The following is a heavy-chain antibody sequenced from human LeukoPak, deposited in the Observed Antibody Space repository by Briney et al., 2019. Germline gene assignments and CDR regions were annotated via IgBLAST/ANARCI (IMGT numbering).Heavy chain of an antibody. CDR1: GFTFSSYA. Sequence: GGSLRLSCAASGFTFSSYAMSWVRQAPGKGLEWVAVISYDGSNKYYADSVKGRFTISRDNSKNTLYLQMNSLRAEDTAVYYCARDGDYGDYFDYWGQGTLVTVSS. D-gene: IGHD4-17*01. J-gene: IGHJ4*02. CDR2: ISYDGSNK. CDR3: ARDGDYGDYFDY. V-gene: IGHV3-30*04.